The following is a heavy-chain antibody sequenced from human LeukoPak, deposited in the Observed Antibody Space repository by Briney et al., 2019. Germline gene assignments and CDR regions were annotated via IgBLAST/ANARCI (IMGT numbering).Heavy chain of an antibody. Sequence: SQTLSLTCTVSGGSISSGDYYWSWIRQPAGKGLEWIGRIYTSGSTNYNPSLKSRVTMSVDTSKNQFSLKLSSVTAADTAVYYCARTILSVVPAAIYWFDPWGQGTLVTVSS. CDR2: IYTSGST. J-gene: IGHJ5*02. CDR1: GGSISSGDYY. D-gene: IGHD2-2*01. V-gene: IGHV4-61*02. CDR3: ARTILSVVPAAIYWFDP.